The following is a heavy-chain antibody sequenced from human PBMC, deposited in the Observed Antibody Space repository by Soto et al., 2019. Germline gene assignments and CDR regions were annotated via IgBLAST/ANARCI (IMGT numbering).Heavy chain of an antibody. CDR1: GYTFTTSG. CDR3: TRQGSWPYYYYGLDV. Sequence: QVQLVQSGPEVRKPGASVKVSCEASGYTFTTSGISWVRQVPGQGLEWMGWISTYNGDTNSAQNFQGRVLMTADTSTGTAYVELMSLKSDDTAVYYCTRQGSWPYYYYGLDVWGQGTIVIVSS. D-gene: IGHD1-26*01. J-gene: IGHJ6*02. CDR2: ISTYNGDT. V-gene: IGHV1-18*01.